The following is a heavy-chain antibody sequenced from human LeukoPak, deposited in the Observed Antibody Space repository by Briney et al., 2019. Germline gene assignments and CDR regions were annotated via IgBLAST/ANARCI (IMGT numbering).Heavy chain of an antibody. J-gene: IGHJ4*02. D-gene: IGHD1-1*01. Sequence: GGSLRLSCAASGFTFSSHAMHLVRQAPGKGLEWVAIISYDGSDKYYADSVKGRFTISRDNSKNTLNLQMNSLRVEDTAVYYCAREYRGWYFDHWGQGTLVTVSS. CDR3: AREYRGWYFDH. CDR2: ISYDGSDK. CDR1: GFTFSSHA. V-gene: IGHV3-30*03.